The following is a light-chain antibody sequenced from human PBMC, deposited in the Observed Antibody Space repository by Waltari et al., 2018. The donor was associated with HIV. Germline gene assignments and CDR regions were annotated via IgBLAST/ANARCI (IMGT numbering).Light chain of an antibody. J-gene: IGLJ2*01. CDR1: TLSNQY. V-gene: IGLV3-25*03. CDR3: QSADKSGDV. Sequence: SYELTQPPSVSVSPGQTATITCSGDTLSNQYGYWYQQKPGQAPVLLIYKDFERPSGIPERCSGTSSGPTVTLTSSGVQAEDEADYYCQSADKSGDVFGGGTKLTVL. CDR2: KDF.